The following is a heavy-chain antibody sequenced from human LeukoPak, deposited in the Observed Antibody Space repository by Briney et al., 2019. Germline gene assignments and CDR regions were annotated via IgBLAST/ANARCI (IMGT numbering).Heavy chain of an antibody. J-gene: IGHJ6*02. CDR1: GFTFSKDD. V-gene: IGHV3-13*01. Sequence: RGSLRLSCAASGFTFSKDDFHWVRQAPGKGLEWVAAIGVTGDTYYADSVKGRFTISRDNAKNSLYLQMNSLRAEDTAVYYCATLYGSGSYYNFNYYYYGMDVRGQGTTVTVSS. D-gene: IGHD3-10*01. CDR2: IGVTGDT. CDR3: ATLYGSGSYYNFNYYYYGMDV.